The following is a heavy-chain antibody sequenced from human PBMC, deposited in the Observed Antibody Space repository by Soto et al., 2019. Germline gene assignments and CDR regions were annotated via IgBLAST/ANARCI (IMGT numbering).Heavy chain of an antibody. CDR2: ISWNSGSI. CDR1: GFTFDDYA. V-gene: IGHV3-9*01. CDR3: AKDIEWDRGRNAFDI. J-gene: IGHJ3*02. D-gene: IGHD1-26*01. Sequence: EVQLVESGGGLVQPGRSLRLSCAASGFTFDDYAMHWVRQAPGKGLEWVSGISWNSGSIGYADSVKGRFTISRDNAKNSLYLQMNSLRAEDTALYYCAKDIEWDRGRNAFDIWGQGTMVTVSS.